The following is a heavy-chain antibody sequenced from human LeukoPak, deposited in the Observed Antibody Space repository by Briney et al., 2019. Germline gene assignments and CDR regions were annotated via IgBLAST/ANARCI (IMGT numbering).Heavy chain of an antibody. Sequence: GGSLRLSCAASGFTFSSYEMNWVRQAPGKGLEWVSYISRSGSTIYYADSVKGRFTISRDNAKNSLYLQMNSLRAEDTAVYYCARDRGYSSFDYWGQGTLVTVSS. J-gene: IGHJ4*02. CDR3: ARDRGYSSFDY. D-gene: IGHD6-19*01. CDR2: ISRSGSTI. CDR1: GFTFSSYE. V-gene: IGHV3-48*03.